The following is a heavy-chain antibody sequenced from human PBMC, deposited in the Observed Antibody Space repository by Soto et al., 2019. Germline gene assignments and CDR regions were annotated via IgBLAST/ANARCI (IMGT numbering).Heavy chain of an antibody. CDR3: ATGSQPSSHYGDYRYYYYYGMDV. J-gene: IGHJ6*02. D-gene: IGHD4-17*01. CDR2: FDPEDAET. V-gene: IGHV1-24*01. CDR1: GYTLTELS. Sequence: QVQLVQSGAEVKKPGASVKVSCKVSGYTLTELSMHWVRQAPGKGLEWMGGFDPEDAETIYAQKLQGRVTMTEDTSTDTAYMELSSLRSEDTAVYYCATGSQPSSHYGDYRYYYYYGMDVWGQGTTVTVAS.